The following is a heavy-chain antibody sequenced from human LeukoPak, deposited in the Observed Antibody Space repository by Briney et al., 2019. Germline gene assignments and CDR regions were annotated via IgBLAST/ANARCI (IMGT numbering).Heavy chain of an antibody. CDR3: ARDQEYCSGGSCRYYYYYYGMDV. D-gene: IGHD2-15*01. J-gene: IGHJ6*02. CDR1: GFTFSSYS. Sequence: GGSLRLSCAASGFTFSSYSMNWVRQAPGKGLEWLSYISSSSSTIYYADSVKGRFTISRDNAKNSLYLQMNSLRDEDTAVYYCARDQEYCSGGSCRYYYYYYGMDVWGQGTTVTVSS. CDR2: ISSSSSTI. V-gene: IGHV3-48*02.